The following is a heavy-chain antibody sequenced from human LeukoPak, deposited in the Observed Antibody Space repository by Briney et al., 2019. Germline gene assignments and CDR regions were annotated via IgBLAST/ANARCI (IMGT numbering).Heavy chain of an antibody. CDR1: GFTFSSYA. Sequence: GGSLRLSCAASGFTFSSYAMSWVRQAPGKGLEWVSSISGSGGTTYYADSVKGRFTISRDNPNNTLDLQMNSLTAEDTAVYYCAKGPVAVAGYYFDHWGQGTLVIVSS. CDR3: AKGPVAVAGYYFDH. D-gene: IGHD6-19*01. V-gene: IGHV3-23*01. J-gene: IGHJ4*02. CDR2: ISGSGGTT.